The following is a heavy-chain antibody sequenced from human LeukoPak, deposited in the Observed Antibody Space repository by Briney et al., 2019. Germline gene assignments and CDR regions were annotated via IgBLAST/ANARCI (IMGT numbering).Heavy chain of an antibody. D-gene: IGHD1-26*01. Sequence: GGSLRLSCAASGFTFSSYSVNWVRQAPGKGLEWVSSISSSSSYIYYADSVKGRFTISRDNAKNSLYLQMNSLRAEDTAVYYCARVRLAGATDYFDYWGQGTLVTVSS. V-gene: IGHV3-21*01. CDR1: GFTFSSYS. J-gene: IGHJ4*02. CDR3: ARVRLAGATDYFDY. CDR2: ISSSSSYI.